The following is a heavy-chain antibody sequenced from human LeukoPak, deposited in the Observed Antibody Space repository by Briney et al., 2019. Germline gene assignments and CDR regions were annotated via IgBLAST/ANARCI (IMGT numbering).Heavy chain of an antibody. J-gene: IGHJ4*02. CDR3: ARYSKFSGWYPYYFDY. V-gene: IGHV4-59*08. Sequence: NTSETLSLTCTVSGGSISSYYWSWIRQPPGKGLEWIGYIYYSGSTNYNPSLKSRVTISVDTSKNQFSLKLSSVTAADTAVYYCARYSKFSGWYPYYFDYWGQGTLVTVSS. CDR2: IYYSGST. D-gene: IGHD6-19*01. CDR1: GGSISSYY.